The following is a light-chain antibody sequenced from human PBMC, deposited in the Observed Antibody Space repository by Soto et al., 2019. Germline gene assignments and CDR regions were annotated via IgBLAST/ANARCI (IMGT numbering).Light chain of an antibody. CDR3: SSYASSNTLV. Sequence: QSVLTQPASVSGSPGQSITISCTGTSSDVGGYNYVSWYQQHPGKAPKLMIYEVSNRPSGVSNRFPGSKSGNTASLTISGLQAEDEADYYCSSYASSNTLVFGTGTKVTVL. CDR1: SSDVGGYNY. CDR2: EVS. J-gene: IGLJ1*01. V-gene: IGLV2-14*01.